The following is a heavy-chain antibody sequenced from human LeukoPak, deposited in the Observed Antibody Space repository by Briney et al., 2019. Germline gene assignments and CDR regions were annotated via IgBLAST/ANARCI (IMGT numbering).Heavy chain of an antibody. Sequence: GGSLRLSCAASGFTFSDYYMTWIRQAPGKGLEWVAFIRYDGSNKYYADSVKGRFTISRDNSKNTLYLQMNSLRAEDTAVYYCAKDGEIAVAGTGFYFDYWGQGTLVTVSS. V-gene: IGHV3-30*02. J-gene: IGHJ4*02. D-gene: IGHD6-19*01. CDR1: GFTFSDYY. CDR2: IRYDGSNK. CDR3: AKDGEIAVAGTGFYFDY.